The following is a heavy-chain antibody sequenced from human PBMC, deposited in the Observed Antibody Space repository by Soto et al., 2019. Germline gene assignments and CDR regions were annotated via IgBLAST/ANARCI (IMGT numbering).Heavy chain of an antibody. CDR2: IYYSGST. D-gene: IGHD1-26*01. Sequence: QVQLQESGPGLVKPSETQSLTCTVSGGSVSSGSYYWSWIRQPPGKGLEWIGYIYYSGSTNYNPSLKSRVTISVDTSKNQFSLKLSSVTAADTAVYYCARGRSYYARDWYFDLWGRGTLVTVSS. V-gene: IGHV4-61*01. CDR3: ARGRSYYARDWYFDL. CDR1: GGSVSSGSYY. J-gene: IGHJ2*01.